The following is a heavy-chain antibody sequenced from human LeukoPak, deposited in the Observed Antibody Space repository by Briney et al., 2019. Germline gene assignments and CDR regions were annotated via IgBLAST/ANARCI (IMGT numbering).Heavy chain of an antibody. V-gene: IGHV3-64*02. D-gene: IGHD3-9*01. CDR2: ISSNGGTT. CDR1: GFTFNIYA. Sequence: GGSLRLSCAASGFTFNIYAMHWVRQAPGKGLENVSVISSNGGTTYYADSVKGRFTISRDNSKNTLSLQMGGLRAEDMAVYYCAREGAGGYVGPYFDYWGHGTLVTVSS. J-gene: IGHJ4*01. CDR3: AREGAGGYVGPYFDY.